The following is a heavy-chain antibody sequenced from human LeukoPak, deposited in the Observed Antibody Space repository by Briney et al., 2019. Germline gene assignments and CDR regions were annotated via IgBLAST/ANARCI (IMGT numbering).Heavy chain of an antibody. V-gene: IGHV4-34*01. CDR1: GGSFSGYY. J-gene: IGHJ5*02. Sequence: SETLSLTCAVYGGSFSGYYWSWIRQPPGKGLEWIGEINHSGSTNYNPSLKSRVTISVDTSKNQFSLKLSSVTAADTAVYYCARDRWIQLLLHGWFDPWGPGTLVTVSS. CDR3: ARDRWIQLLLHGWFDP. CDR2: INHSGST. D-gene: IGHD5-18*01.